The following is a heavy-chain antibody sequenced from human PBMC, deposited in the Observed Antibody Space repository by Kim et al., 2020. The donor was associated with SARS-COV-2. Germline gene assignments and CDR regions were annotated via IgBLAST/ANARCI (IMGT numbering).Heavy chain of an antibody. Sequence: WYNDYAVSMKSRITITPDTSTNQFSLQLDSVTPEDTAVYYCARGNAFDPWGQGTLVTVSS. V-gene: IGHV6-1*01. CDR3: ARGNAFDP. D-gene: IGHD2-2*01. CDR2: WYN. J-gene: IGHJ5*02.